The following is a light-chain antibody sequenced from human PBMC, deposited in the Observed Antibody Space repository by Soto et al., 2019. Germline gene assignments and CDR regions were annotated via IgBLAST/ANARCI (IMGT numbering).Light chain of an antibody. V-gene: IGKV1-39*01. Sequence: DLQLTQSPSSLSASIGDRVTIXXRARQSIGSYLSWYQHKQGKAPKLXXFGASYLKGGVPSRFSGSGSGTDFTLTITSLDPEDFATYYCQQSYSTLMYTFGQGTRLEIK. CDR1: QSIGSY. CDR3: QQSYSTLMYT. CDR2: GAS. J-gene: IGKJ5*01.